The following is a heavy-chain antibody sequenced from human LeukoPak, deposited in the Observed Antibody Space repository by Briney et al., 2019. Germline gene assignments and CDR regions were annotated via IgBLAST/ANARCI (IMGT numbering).Heavy chain of an antibody. CDR3: AKDLSSIAAAGTPLDY. V-gene: IGHV3-23*01. Sequence: GGSLRLSCAASGFTFSSYAMSWVRQAPGKGLEWVSAISGSGGSTYYADSVKGRFTISRDNSKYTLYLQMNSLRAEDTAVYYCAKDLSSIAAAGTPLDYWGQGTLVTVSS. CDR2: ISGSGGST. J-gene: IGHJ4*02. CDR1: GFTFSSYA. D-gene: IGHD6-13*01.